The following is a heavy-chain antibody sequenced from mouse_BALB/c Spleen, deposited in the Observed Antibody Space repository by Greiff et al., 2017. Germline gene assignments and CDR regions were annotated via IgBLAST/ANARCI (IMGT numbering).Heavy chain of an antibody. CDR3: ARGHYGSSFYAMDY. V-gene: IGHV5-6*01. Sequence: VQLKESGGDLVKPGGSLKLSCAASGFTFSSYGMSWVRQTPDKRLEWVATISSGGSYTYYPDSVKGRFTISRDNAKNTLYLQMSSLKSEDTAMYYCARGHYGSSFYAMDYWGQGTSVTVSS. CDR2: ISSGGSYT. D-gene: IGHD1-1*01. J-gene: IGHJ4*01. CDR1: GFTFSSYG.